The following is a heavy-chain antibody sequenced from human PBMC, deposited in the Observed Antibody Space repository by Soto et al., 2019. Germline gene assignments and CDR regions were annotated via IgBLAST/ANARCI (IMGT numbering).Heavy chain of an antibody. V-gene: IGHV5-51*01. CDR1: GYDFTKYW. CDR3: ARTGSYESPFYYYGMEI. J-gene: IGHJ6*02. D-gene: IGHD1-26*01. CDR2: IHPVDSDT. Sequence: PGESLKISCKGSGYDFTKYWVAWVRQMPGKGLEWMGIIHPVDSDTRYSPSFQGQVTISADRSIDTAFLQWSSLKASDTATYFCARTGSYESPFYYYGMEIWGQGTAVT.